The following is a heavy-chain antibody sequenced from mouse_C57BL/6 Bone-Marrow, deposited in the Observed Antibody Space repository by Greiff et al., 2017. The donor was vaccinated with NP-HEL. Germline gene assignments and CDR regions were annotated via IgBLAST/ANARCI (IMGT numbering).Heavy chain of an antibody. V-gene: IGHV14-4*01. D-gene: IGHD2-1*01. Sequence: VQLQQSGAELVRPGASVKLSCTASGFNIKDDYMHWVKQRPEQGLVWLGWIDPENGDTEYASKFQGKATITADTSSNTAYLQLSSLTSEDTAVYYCTTLIYYGNYGGFAYWGQGTLVTVSA. CDR3: TTLIYYGNYGGFAY. CDR1: GFNIKDDY. CDR2: IDPENGDT. J-gene: IGHJ3*01.